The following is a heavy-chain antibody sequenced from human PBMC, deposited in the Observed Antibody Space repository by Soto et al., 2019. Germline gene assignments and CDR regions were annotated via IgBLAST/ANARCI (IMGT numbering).Heavy chain of an antibody. J-gene: IGHJ4*02. CDR1: GYTFTSYY. CDR3: ASENLTAYSCCCYYPASVYYFDF. Sequence: ASVKVSCKASGYTFTSYYMHWVRQAPGQGLEWMGIINPSGGSTSYAQKFQGRVTMTRDTSTSTAYMELSSLRSEDTAVYYCASENLTAYSCCCYYPASVYYFDFCGQGTLDIVSA. CDR2: INPSGGST. D-gene: IGHD3-22*01. V-gene: IGHV1-46*01.